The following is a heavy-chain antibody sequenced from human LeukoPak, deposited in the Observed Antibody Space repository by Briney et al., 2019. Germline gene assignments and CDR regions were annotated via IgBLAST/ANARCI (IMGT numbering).Heavy chain of an antibody. Sequence: PGGSLRLSCTVSGFTVSSNSMSWVRQAPGKRLEWVSFIFSSTHYSDSVKDRFTISRDNSKNTLYLQMNSLRAEDTAVYYCARRAGAYSHPYDYWGQGTLVTVSS. J-gene: IGHJ4*02. CDR2: IFSST. V-gene: IGHV3-53*01. CDR3: ARRAGAYSHPYDY. CDR1: GFTVSSNS. D-gene: IGHD4/OR15-4a*01.